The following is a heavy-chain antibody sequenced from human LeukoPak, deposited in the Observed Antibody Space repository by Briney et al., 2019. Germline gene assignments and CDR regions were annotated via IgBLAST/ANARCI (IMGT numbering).Heavy chain of an antibody. CDR1: GFTVNSNY. CDR3: ARNPSYSSSLY. Sequence: GGSLRLSCAASGFTVNSNYMTWVRQAPGKGREWVSVIYSVGSTYYADSVRGRFTISRDNSKNTLYLQMSSLRAEDTAIYYCARNPSYSSSLYSGQGTLVTVSS. D-gene: IGHD6-19*01. J-gene: IGHJ4*02. CDR2: IYSVGST. V-gene: IGHV3-66*02.